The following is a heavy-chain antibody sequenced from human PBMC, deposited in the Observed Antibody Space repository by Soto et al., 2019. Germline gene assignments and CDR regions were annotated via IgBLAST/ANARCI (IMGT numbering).Heavy chain of an antibody. J-gene: IGHJ3*02. D-gene: IGHD2-15*01. CDR1: GGSVNDYY. V-gene: IGHV4-59*02. CDR2: IYYSGSN. Sequence: PSDTLSLTCTVSGGSVNDYYWSWLRQPPGKGLEWLGYIYYSGSNKYNPSLKSRVTISVDTSRSQFSLNLRSVTTADTAVYYCASGLRPNPVDIWGLWTMVTVSS. CDR3: ASGLRPNPVDI.